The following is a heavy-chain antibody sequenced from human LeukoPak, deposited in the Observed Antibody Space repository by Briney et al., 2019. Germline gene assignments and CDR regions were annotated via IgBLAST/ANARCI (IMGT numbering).Heavy chain of an antibody. Sequence: ASVKVSCRTSGYTFTKYLIHWVRQAPGQGLEWMGTINPQGDITNYAQRFQGRITLTEDTSTSTVYMELSSLTSEDTAVYYCARPSYCVADNCGYWLDPWGPGTLVTVSS. CDR2: INPQGDIT. D-gene: IGHD2-21*01. CDR3: ARPSYCVADNCGYWLDP. V-gene: IGHV1-46*01. CDR1: GYTFTKYL. J-gene: IGHJ5*02.